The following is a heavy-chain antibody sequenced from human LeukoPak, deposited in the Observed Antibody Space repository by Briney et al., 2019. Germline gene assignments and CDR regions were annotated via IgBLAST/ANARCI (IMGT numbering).Heavy chain of an antibody. CDR2: ISYDGSNK. CDR1: GFTFDDYA. D-gene: IGHD3-3*01. J-gene: IGHJ4*02. Sequence: GGSLRLSCAASGFTFDDYAMHWVRQAPGKGLEWVAVISYDGSNKYYADSVKGRFTISRDNSKNTLYLQMNSLRAEDTAVYYCARDLTFHDFWSGYWDYWGQGTLVTVSS. V-gene: IGHV3-30-3*01. CDR3: ARDLTFHDFWSGYWDY.